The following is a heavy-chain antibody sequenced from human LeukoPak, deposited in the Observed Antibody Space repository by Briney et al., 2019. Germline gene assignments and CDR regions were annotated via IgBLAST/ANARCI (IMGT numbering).Heavy chain of an antibody. J-gene: IGHJ5*02. D-gene: IGHD5-18*01. CDR1: GFTFSGHC. V-gene: IGHV3-48*01. Sequence: GGSPRLSCAASGFTFSGHCMNWVRQAPGKGLEWVSYISSSTSTIYYADSVKGRFTISRDNAKNSLYLQMNSLRAEDTAVYYCARVPAAMVRGWFDPWGQGTLVTVSS. CDR2: ISSSTSTI. CDR3: ARVPAAMVRGWFDP.